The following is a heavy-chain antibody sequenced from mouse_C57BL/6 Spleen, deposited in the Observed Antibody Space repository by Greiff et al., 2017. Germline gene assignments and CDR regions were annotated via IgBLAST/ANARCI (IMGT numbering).Heavy chain of an antibody. V-gene: IGHV5-17*01. D-gene: IGHD1-1*01. CDR1: GFTFSDYG. CDR3: ANRVTTVVPYAMDY. CDR2: ISSGSSTI. J-gene: IGHJ4*01. Sequence: EVQLVESGGGLVKPGGSLKLSCAASGFTFSDYGMHWVRQAPEKGLEWVAYISSGSSTIYYADTVKGRFTISRGNAKNTLFLQMTSLRSEDTAMYYCANRVTTVVPYAMDYWGQGTSVTVSS.